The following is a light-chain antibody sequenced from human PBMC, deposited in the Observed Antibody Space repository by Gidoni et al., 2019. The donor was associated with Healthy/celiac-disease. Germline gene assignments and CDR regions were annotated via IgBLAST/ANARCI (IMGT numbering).Light chain of an antibody. CDR3: QQYNNWPQT. J-gene: IGKJ1*01. CDR1: QSVSSN. CDR2: GAS. V-gene: IGKV3-15*01. Sequence: PATLSVSPGERATLSCRASQSVSSNLAWYQQKPGQAPRLLIYGASTRATGIPARFSGSGSGTEFTLTISSLQSEDFAVYYCQQYNNWPQTFGQGTKVEIK.